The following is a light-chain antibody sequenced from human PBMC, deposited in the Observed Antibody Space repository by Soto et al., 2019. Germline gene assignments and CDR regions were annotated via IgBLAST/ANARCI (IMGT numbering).Light chain of an antibody. CDR1: QNLLHSNGYNY. J-gene: IGKJ1*01. CDR3: MQALQTPWT. CDR2: LGS. Sequence: IVMTQSPLSLPVTPGEPASISCRSSQNLLHSNGYNYLDWYLQKPGQSPQLLIYLGSNRASGVPDRFSASGSGTDFTLKIRRVEAEDVGVYYCMQALQTPWTFGQGTKWIS. V-gene: IGKV2-28*01.